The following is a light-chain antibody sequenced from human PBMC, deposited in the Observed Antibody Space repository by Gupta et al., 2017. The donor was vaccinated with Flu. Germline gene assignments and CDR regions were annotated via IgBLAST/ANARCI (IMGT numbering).Light chain of an antibody. J-gene: IGKJ2*01. Sequence: SASGGDRITITCRASQSIKSLLAWYQQKPGKAPNILIYKTTTVESRFPSRFSDRGSGTEFTLTITSLQPYYSATYYCQFQHTFGPGTKLEIK. CDR3: QFQHT. V-gene: IGKV1-5*03. CDR1: QSIKSL. CDR2: KTT.